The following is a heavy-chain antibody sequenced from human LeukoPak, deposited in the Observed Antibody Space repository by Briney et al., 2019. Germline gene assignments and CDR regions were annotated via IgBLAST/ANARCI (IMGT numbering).Heavy chain of an antibody. CDR1: GGSISSSNW. Sequence: SETLSLTCAVSGGSISSSNWWSWVRQPPGKGLEWIGEIYHSGSTNYNPSLKSRVTISVDKSKNQFSLKLSSVTAADTAVYYCASGGVTMVRGVNHYWGQGTLVTVSS. CDR3: ASGGVTMVRGVNHY. D-gene: IGHD3-10*01. V-gene: IGHV4-4*02. CDR2: IYHSGST. J-gene: IGHJ4*02.